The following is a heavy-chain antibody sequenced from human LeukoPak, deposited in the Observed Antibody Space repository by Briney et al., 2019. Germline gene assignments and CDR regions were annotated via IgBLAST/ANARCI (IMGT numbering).Heavy chain of an antibody. CDR1: GFTFSSYE. V-gene: IGHV3-48*03. D-gene: IGHD3-10*02. CDR3: AELGITMIGGV. CDR2: ISSSGSTI. J-gene: IGHJ6*04. Sequence: GGSLRLSCAASGFTFSSYEMNWVRQAPGKGLEWVSYISSSGSTIYYADSVKGRFTISRDNTKNSLYLQMNSLRAEDTAVYYCAELGITMIGGVWGKGTTVTVSS.